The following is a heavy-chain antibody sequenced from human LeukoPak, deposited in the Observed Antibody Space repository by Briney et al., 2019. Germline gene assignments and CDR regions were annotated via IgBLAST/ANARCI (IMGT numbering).Heavy chain of an antibody. V-gene: IGHV3-23*01. CDR3: AKDILRWAFDF. CDR2: FGGTGGDI. CDR1: GFTFSRTA. D-gene: IGHD5-24*01. Sequence: GGSLRLSCAASGFTFSRTAMAWVRQAPGKGLEWVSAFGGTGGDIFYADSVKGRFTISTDNSKGILYLQMNSLRAEDTAVYYCAKDILRWAFDFWGQGTLVTVSS. J-gene: IGHJ4*02.